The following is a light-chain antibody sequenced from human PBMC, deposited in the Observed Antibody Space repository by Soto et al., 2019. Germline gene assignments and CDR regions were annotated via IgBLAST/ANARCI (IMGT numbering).Light chain of an antibody. V-gene: IGKV3-15*01. Sequence: EIVVTQSPATLSVSPGERATLSCRASQSVNTNFAWYQQKPGQAPRLLIYGASTRATGIPARFSGSGSGTEFTLTISSLQPEDFATYYCLQHYNFSWTFGQGTKVDIK. J-gene: IGKJ1*01. CDR3: LQHYNFSWT. CDR2: GAS. CDR1: QSVNTN.